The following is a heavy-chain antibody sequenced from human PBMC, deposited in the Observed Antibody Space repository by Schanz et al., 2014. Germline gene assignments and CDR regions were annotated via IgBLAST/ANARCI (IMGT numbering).Heavy chain of an antibody. V-gene: IGHV4-39*07. CDR1: GGSISSSSYY. D-gene: IGHD3-9*01. CDR3: ARARFTGYYMDV. Sequence: QLQLQESGPGLVKPSETLSLTCTVSGGSISSSSYYWGWIRQTSGKGLEWIGSIYYRGNTYYNPSLKSRVSMSIDTSKNQFSLKLSSVTAADTAVYYCARARFTGYYMDVWGQGTAVTVSS. J-gene: IGHJ6*02. CDR2: IYYRGNT.